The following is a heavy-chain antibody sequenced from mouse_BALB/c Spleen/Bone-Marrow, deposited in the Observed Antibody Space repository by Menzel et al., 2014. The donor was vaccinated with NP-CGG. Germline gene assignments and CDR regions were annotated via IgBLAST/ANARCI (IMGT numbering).Heavy chain of an antibody. CDR2: ISDGGSYT. Sequence: EVMLVESGGGLVKPGGSLKLSCAASGFTFSDYYMYWVRQTPEKRLEWVATISDGGSYTYYPDSVKGRFTISRDNAKNNLYLRMSSLKSEDTAMYYCANYYGSTWFAYWGQGTLVTVSA. J-gene: IGHJ3*01. CDR3: ANYYGSTWFAY. CDR1: GFTFSDYY. V-gene: IGHV5-4*02. D-gene: IGHD1-1*01.